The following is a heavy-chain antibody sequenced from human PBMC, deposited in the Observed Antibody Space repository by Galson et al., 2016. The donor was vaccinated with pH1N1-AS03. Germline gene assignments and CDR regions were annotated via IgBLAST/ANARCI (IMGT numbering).Heavy chain of an antibody. D-gene: IGHD6-19*01. Sequence: QSGAEVKKPGESLKISCQGSGSSFTNYWIGWVRQMPGKGLEWMGIIYLDDSDTRYSPSFPGQVTISADKSISTAYLQWSSLKASDTAMYYCARLTLSSGWPCDYWGRGTLVTVSS. CDR1: GSSFTNYW. V-gene: IGHV5-51*01. CDR3: ARLTLSSGWPCDY. J-gene: IGHJ4*01. CDR2: IYLDDSDT.